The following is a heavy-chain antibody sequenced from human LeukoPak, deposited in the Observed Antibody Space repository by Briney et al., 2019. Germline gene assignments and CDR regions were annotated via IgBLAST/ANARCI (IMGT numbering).Heavy chain of an antibody. CDR1: GFTFSSYA. J-gene: IGHJ4*02. CDR2: ISYDGSNK. D-gene: IGHD6-13*01. V-gene: IGHV3-30-3*01. Sequence: PGGSLRLSCAASGFTFSSYAMHWVRQAPGKGLEWVAVISYDGSNKYYADPVKGRFTISRDNSKNTLYLQMNSLRAEDTAVYYCAKGVMYSSSCFDYWGQGTLVTVSS. CDR3: AKGVMYSSSCFDY.